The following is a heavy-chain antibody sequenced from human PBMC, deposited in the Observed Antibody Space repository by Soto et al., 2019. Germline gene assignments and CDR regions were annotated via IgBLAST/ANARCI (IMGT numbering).Heavy chain of an antibody. D-gene: IGHD6-6*01. CDR1: GFSLSTSGMR. CDR2: IDWDDDK. V-gene: IGHV2-70*04. Sequence: ESGPTLVNPTQTLTLTCTFSGFSLSTSGMRVSWIRQPPGKALEWLARIDWDDDKFYSTSLKTRLTISKDTSKNQVVLTMTNMDPVDTATYYCARMSPHPRIAAHPNKGYYYGMDVWGQGTTVTVSS. J-gene: IGHJ6*02. CDR3: ARMSPHPRIAAHPNKGYYYGMDV.